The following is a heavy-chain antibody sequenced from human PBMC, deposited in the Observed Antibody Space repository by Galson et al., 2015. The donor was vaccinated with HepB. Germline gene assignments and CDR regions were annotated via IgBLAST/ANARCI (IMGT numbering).Heavy chain of an antibody. Sequence: SLRLSCAVSGFTVSRNYMNWVRQAPGKGLEWVSVIYSDGSTSYADSVKGRFTISRDKSKNTLNLQINSLRVDDTAVYYCARGDYGSGSRNWFDHWGQGTLVTVSS. CDR1: GFTVSRNY. V-gene: IGHV3-66*01. CDR2: IYSDGST. D-gene: IGHD3-10*01. CDR3: ARGDYGSGSRNWFDH. J-gene: IGHJ5*02.